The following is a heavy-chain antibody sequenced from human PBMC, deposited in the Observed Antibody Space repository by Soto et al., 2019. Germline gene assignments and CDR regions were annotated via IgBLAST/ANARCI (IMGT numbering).Heavy chain of an antibody. CDR1: GGTFSSYA. J-gene: IGHJ6*02. V-gene: IGHV1-69*13. Sequence: SVKVSCKASGGTFSSYAISWVRQAPGQGLEWMGGIIPMFDTPNYAQKFQGRVTITADESTSTAYMDLSSLRSEDTAVYYCARPPRNSWTHVDYYYGMDVWGQGTTVTVSS. CDR2: IIPMFDTP. CDR3: ARPPRNSWTHVDYYYGMDV. D-gene: IGHD6-6*01.